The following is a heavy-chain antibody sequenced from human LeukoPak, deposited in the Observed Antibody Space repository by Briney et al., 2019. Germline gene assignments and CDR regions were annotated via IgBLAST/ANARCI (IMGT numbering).Heavy chain of an antibody. D-gene: IGHD6-19*01. J-gene: IGHJ4*02. CDR1: GYTFTSYD. Sequence: GASVRVSCKASGYTFTSYDINWVRQAPGQGLEWMGGIIPIFGTANYAQKFQGRVTITADESTSTAYMELSSLRSEDTAVYYCAREGPYSSGWDLDYWGQGTLVTVSS. CDR3: AREGPYSSGWDLDY. V-gene: IGHV1-69*13. CDR2: IIPIFGTA.